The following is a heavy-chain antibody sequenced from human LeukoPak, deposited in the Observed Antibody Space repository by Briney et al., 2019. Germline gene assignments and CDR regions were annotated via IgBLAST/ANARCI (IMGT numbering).Heavy chain of an antibody. CDR2: INHSGST. CDR3: ARGRSGWSY. D-gene: IGHD6-19*01. Sequence: GSLRLSCAASGFTFSSYSMNWVRQAPGKGLEWIGEINHSGSTNYNPSLKSRVTISVDTSKDQFSLKLSSVTAADTAVYYCARGRSGWSYWGQGTLVTVSS. V-gene: IGHV4-34*01. CDR1: GFTFSSYS. J-gene: IGHJ4*02.